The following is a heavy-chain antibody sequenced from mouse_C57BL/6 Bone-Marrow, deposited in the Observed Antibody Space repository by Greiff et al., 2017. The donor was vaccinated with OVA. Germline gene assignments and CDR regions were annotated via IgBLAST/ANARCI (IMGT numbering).Heavy chain of an antibody. D-gene: IGHD2-3*01. V-gene: IGHV1-63*01. Sequence: QVQLQQSGAELVRPGTSVKMSCKASGYTFTNYWIGWAKQRPGHGLEWIGDIYPGGGYTNYNEKFKGKATLTADKSSSTAYMQFSSLTSEDSAIYYCARENGYYLYYFDYWGQGTTLTVSS. CDR1: GYTFTNYW. CDR2: IYPGGGYT. J-gene: IGHJ2*01. CDR3: ARENGYYLYYFDY.